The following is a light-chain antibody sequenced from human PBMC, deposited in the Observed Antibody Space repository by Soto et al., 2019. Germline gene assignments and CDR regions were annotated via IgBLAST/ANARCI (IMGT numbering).Light chain of an antibody. J-gene: IGKJ4*01. CDR2: AAS. CDR3: QQRSNWPRT. CDR1: QSLSSY. Sequence: EIVLTQSPATLSLTPGERATLSCRASQSLSSYLAWYQQKPGQAPRLLIYAASKRATGIPARFSGSGSGTDFTLTISSLEPEDFAVYYCQQRSNWPRTFGGGTKVEIK. V-gene: IGKV3-11*01.